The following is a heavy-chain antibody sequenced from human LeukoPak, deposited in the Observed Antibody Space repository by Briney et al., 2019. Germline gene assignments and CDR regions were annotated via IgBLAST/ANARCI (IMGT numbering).Heavy chain of an antibody. Sequence: KPSETLSLTCTVSSGSMSGYYWSWFRQPPGKALEWIGYIHTSGTTKYNPSLKSRVTISEDMSKNQFSLKLSSVTAADTAVFYCARLRGPWYVEYWGQGTLVIVYS. CDR1: SGSMSGYY. D-gene: IGHD4-17*01. CDR3: ARLRGPWYVEY. V-gene: IGHV4-4*09. CDR2: IHTSGTT. J-gene: IGHJ4*02.